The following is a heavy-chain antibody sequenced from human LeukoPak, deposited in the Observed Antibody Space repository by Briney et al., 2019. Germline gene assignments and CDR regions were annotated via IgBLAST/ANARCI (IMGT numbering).Heavy chain of an antibody. Sequence: PGGSLRLSCSASGFTFSSYAMHRVRQAPGKGLEYVSAISSNGGLTYYADSVQGRFTISRDSSKNTVYLQMNGLRTQDTAVYYCVKEYSYGFDYWGQGTLVTVSS. CDR3: VKEYSYGFDY. CDR2: ISSNGGLT. CDR1: GFTFSSYA. V-gene: IGHV3-64D*09. D-gene: IGHD5-18*01. J-gene: IGHJ4*02.